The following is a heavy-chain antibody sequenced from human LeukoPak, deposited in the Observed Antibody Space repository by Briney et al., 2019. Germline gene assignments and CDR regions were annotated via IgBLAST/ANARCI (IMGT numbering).Heavy chain of an antibody. CDR1: GITFADYV. J-gene: IGHJ4*02. V-gene: IGHV3-15*01. CDR2: IKSKTDGGTT. Sequence: PGGSLRLSCTVSGITFADYVMTWFRQAPGKGLEWVGRIKSKTDGGTTDYAAPVKGRFTISRDDSKNTLYLQMNSLKTEDTAVYYCTTDCIVATILGYWGQGTLVTVSS. D-gene: IGHD5-12*01. CDR3: TTDCIVATILGY.